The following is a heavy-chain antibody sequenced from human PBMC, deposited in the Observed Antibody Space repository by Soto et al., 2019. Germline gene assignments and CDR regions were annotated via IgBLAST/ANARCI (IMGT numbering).Heavy chain of an antibody. CDR1: GFTFSSYW. CDR2: VNGDGSST. J-gene: IGHJ4*02. D-gene: IGHD6-6*01. Sequence: EVQLVESGGGLVQPGGSLRLSCAASGFTFSSYWMHWVRQAPGKGLVWVSRVNGDGSSTSYADSVKGRFTISRDNAKNTLTLQRNSLRVEDTAVYYCARGGPYSSSEVDYWGQGTLVTVSS. V-gene: IGHV3-74*01. CDR3: ARGGPYSSSEVDY.